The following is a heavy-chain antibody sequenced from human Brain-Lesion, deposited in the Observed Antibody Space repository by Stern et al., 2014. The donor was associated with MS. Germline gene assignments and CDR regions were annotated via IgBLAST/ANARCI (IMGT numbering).Heavy chain of an antibody. V-gene: IGHV1-45*02. CDR1: GNTFTNRY. CDR2: ITPFTGNT. Sequence: QVQLVQSGAEVKKTGSSVKVSCQASGNTFTNRYLHWVRQAHGQALEWMGWITPFTGNTNYAQNFQDRVTMTMDRSMSTAYMDLSSLRSDDTAIYFCAEGGSYGFVYWGQGTLVTVSS. J-gene: IGHJ4*02. CDR3: AEGGSYGFVY. D-gene: IGHD4-17*01.